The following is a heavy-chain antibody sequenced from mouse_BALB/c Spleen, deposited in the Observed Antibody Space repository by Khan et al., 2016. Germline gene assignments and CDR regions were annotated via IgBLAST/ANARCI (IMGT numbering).Heavy chain of an antibody. CDR1: GYTFSSYW. J-gene: IGHJ2*01. Sequence: QVQLQQSGTELMKPGASVKISCKATGYTFSSYWIEWVKQRPGHGLEWIGEILPRSGSTNYNEKCKGKATLTADTSSNTAYIQLSGLTSEDSAVYYCARFSGYWGQGTTLTVSS. CDR3: ARFSGY. V-gene: IGHV1-9*01. CDR2: ILPRSGST.